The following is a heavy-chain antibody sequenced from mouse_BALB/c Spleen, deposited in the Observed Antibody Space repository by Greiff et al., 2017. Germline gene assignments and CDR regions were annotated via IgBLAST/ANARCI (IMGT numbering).Heavy chain of an antibody. D-gene: IGHD2-1*01. Sequence: EVKLMESGGGLVQPGGSLKLSCAASGFTFSSYGMSWVRQTPDKRLELVATINSNGGSTYYPDSVKGRFTISRDNAKNTLYPQMSSLKSEDTAMYYCARVDYGNSLRAMDYWGQGTSVTVSS. CDR3: ARVDYGNSLRAMDY. CDR2: INSNGGST. J-gene: IGHJ4*01. V-gene: IGHV5-6-3*01. CDR1: GFTFSSYG.